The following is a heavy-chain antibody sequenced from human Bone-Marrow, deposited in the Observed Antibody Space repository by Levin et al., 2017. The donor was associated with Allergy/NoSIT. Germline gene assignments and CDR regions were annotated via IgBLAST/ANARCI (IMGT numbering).Heavy chain of an antibody. V-gene: IGHV4-59*01. CDR1: GGSISAYY. J-gene: IGHJ4*02. CDR2: IYYSGTT. Sequence: SETLSLTCTVSGGSISAYYWSWIRQPPGKGLEWIGYIYYSGTTHYSPSLKSRVTISIDTSKTQFSLRLSSVTAADTAVYYFARTNFWSGPHDYWGQGSLVTVSS. CDR3: ARTNFWSGPHDY. D-gene: IGHD3-3*01.